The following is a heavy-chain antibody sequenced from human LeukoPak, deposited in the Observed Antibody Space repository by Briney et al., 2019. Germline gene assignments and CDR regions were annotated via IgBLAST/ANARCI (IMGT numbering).Heavy chain of an antibody. CDR3: ARDSKVATFDP. D-gene: IGHD2-21*02. J-gene: IGHJ5*02. CDR1: GYTFINYG. Sequence: ASVKVSCKASGYTFINYGINWVRQAPGQGLEWMGWINTKTGNPTYAQGFTGRFVFSLDTSVSTAYLQISSLKAEDTAFYYCARDSKVATFDPWGQGTLVTVSS. CDR2: INTKTGNP. V-gene: IGHV7-4-1*02.